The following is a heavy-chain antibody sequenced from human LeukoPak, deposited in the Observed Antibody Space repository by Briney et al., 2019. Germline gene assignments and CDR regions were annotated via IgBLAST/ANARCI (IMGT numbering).Heavy chain of an antibody. CDR1: GFTFNNYA. J-gene: IGHJ1*01. CDR2: ISGSGGTT. Sequence: PGGSLRLSRAASGFTFNNYAMTWVRQAPGKGLEWVSAISGSGGTTLYADSVKGRFTISGDNSKSTLYLQMNSLRAEDTAVYYCAKDQGIQLWLKYFQHWGQGTLVTVSS. D-gene: IGHD5-18*01. CDR3: AKDQGIQLWLKYFQH. V-gene: IGHV3-23*01.